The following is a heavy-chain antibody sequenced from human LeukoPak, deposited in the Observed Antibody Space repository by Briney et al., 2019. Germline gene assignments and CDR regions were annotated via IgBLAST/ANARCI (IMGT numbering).Heavy chain of an antibody. V-gene: IGHV3-30*02. CDR1: GFTFSSYG. CDR2: IRYDGSNK. Sequence: GGSLRLSCAASGFTFSSYGMHWVRQAPGKGLEWVAFIRYDGSNKYYADSVKGRFTISRDNSKNTLYLQMNSLRAEDTAVYYCAKNRGMRGLAGAGAPVSPFDYGGRGPWVTVPS. D-gene: IGHD3-16*01. J-gene: IGHJ4*02. CDR3: AKNRGMRGLAGAGAPVSPFDY.